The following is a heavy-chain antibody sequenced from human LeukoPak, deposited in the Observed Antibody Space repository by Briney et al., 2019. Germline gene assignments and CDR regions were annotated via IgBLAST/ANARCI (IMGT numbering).Heavy chain of an antibody. CDR1: GYTYTIYG. Sequence: ASVKVSFKASGYTYTIYGSSWVRQAPGQGLEGMGWISAYNGNTNYAQKLQGRVTMTTDTSTSTAYMELRSLRSDDTAVYYCARGGAVTLEWFDPWGQGTLVTVSS. V-gene: IGHV1-18*01. J-gene: IGHJ5*02. CDR2: ISAYNGNT. D-gene: IGHD1-14*01. CDR3: ARGGAVTLEWFDP.